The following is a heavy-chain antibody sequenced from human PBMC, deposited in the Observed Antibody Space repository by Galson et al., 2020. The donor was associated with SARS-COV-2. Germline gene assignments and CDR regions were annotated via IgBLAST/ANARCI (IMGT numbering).Heavy chain of an antibody. CDR2: ISWNSGSI. CDR1: GFTFDDYA. V-gene: IGHV3-9*01. Sequence: GGSLRLSCAASGFTFDDYAMHWVRQAPGKGLEWVSGISWNSGSIGYADSVKGRFTISRDNAKNSLYLQMNSLRAEDTALYYCATGYSSGWGYYYGMDVWGQGTTVTVSS. J-gene: IGHJ6*02. CDR3: ATGYSSGWGYYYGMDV. D-gene: IGHD6-19*01.